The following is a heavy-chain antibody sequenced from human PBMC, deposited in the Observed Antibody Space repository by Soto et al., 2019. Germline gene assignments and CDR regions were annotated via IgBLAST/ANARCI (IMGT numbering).Heavy chain of an antibody. V-gene: IGHV3-33*01. CDR3: ARWIHDSWFGDYYFYGMDV. CDR1: RFIFSPCA. J-gene: IGHJ6*02. Sequence: PGGSLKLPWAASRFIFSPCAISFLRQGPSTALHWVSVIWQDGGSKYYGDSVTGRFTISRDNSKNTVYLQMNSLRAEDTAVYFCARWIHDSWFGDYYFYGMDVWGQATTVTVSS. D-gene: IGHD3-10*01. CDR2: IWQDGGSK.